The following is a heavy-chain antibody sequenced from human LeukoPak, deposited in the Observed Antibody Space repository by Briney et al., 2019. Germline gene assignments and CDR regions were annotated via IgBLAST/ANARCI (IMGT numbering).Heavy chain of an antibody. Sequence: SETLSLTCTVSGYSISSGYYWGWIRQPPGKGLEWIGSIYHSGSTYYNPSLKSRVTISVDTSENQFSLKLSSVTAADTAVYYCARGGFGVVGVFDYWGQGTLVTVSS. D-gene: IGHD2-15*01. CDR3: ARGGFGVVGVFDY. CDR1: GYSISSGYY. CDR2: IYHSGST. V-gene: IGHV4-38-2*02. J-gene: IGHJ4*02.